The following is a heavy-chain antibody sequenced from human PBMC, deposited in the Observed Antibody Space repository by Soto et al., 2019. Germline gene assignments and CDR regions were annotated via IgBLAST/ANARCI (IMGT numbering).Heavy chain of an antibody. Sequence: QVQLVQSGAEVKKPGSSVKVSCKASGGTFISYTVNWVRQAPGQGLEWMGGLIPMFATAGYAQKFQGRLTITADESTNTAFMELSSLRFEDTAIYYCARDGHFDFWRDPGFDPWGQGTLVTVSS. D-gene: IGHD3-3*01. V-gene: IGHV1-69*01. CDR3: ARDGHFDFWRDPGFDP. CDR2: LIPMFATA. J-gene: IGHJ5*02. CDR1: GGTFISYT.